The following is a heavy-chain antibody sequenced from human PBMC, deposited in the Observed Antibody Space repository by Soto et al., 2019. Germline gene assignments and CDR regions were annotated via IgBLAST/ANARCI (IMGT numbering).Heavy chain of an antibody. CDR3: VMVDNYVTPTPQDV. CDR2: ISPYTGNT. Sequence: VQLVQSGDEVKKPGASVKVSCKASGYIFVNYGIAWVRQAPGQGLEWMGWISPYTGNTHSATKIQGRLTMTTDTSTCTASMDLGGLTSDDTAVYYCVMVDNYVTPTPQDVWGQGTTVTVSS. CDR1: GYIFVNYG. D-gene: IGHD3-16*01. J-gene: IGHJ6*02. V-gene: IGHV1-18*01.